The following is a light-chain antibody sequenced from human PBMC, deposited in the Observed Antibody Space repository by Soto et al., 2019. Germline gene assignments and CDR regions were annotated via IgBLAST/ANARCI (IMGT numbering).Light chain of an antibody. Sequence: EIVLTQSPGTLSLSPGDRATLSCRASQSVSSSYLAWYQQKPAQAPRLLIYGASSRATGIPDRFSGSGSGAEFTLTISRLEPEDFSVYFCQQYGPSPPYTFGQGTKLEIK. V-gene: IGKV3-20*01. CDR3: QQYGPSPPYT. CDR1: QSVSSSY. J-gene: IGKJ2*01. CDR2: GAS.